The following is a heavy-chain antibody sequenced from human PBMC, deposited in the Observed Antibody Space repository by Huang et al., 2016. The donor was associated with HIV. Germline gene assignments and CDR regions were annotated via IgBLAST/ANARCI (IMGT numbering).Heavy chain of an antibody. D-gene: IGHD6-19*01. CDR3: ARDATGYGTGWSTEFDY. CDR2: SGTHSGKT. J-gene: IGHJ4*02. CDR1: GYTFDSYG. Sequence: HVQLVQSGADVKKPGASVKVSCKASGYTFDSYGINWVRQAPGQGLEWRGWSGTHSGKTNQARKFQGRVTMTTDTTTSTAYMELKILTSDDTSVYYCARDATGYGTGWSTEFDYWCQGTLVTVSS. V-gene: IGHV1-18*04.